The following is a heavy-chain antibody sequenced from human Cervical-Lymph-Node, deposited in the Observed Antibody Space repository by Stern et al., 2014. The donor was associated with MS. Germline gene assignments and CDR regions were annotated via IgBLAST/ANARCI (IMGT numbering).Heavy chain of an antibody. J-gene: IGHJ4*02. CDR1: GGSITSSTW. V-gene: IGHV4-4*02. CDR3: ARVSATWVFDY. D-gene: IGHD2-21*02. CDR2: VSHSGGT. Sequence: QVQLQESGPGLVKPSGTLSLTCAVSGGSITSSTWWSWVRQPPGMGLEWIGVVSHSGGTSYNASLKSRLTMSVDKSKNQFSLRLSSVTAADTAVYYCARVSATWVFDYWGQGTLVTVSS.